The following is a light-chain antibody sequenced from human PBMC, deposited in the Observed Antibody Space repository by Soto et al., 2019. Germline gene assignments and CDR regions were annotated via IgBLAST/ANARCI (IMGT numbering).Light chain of an antibody. J-gene: IGLJ1*01. V-gene: IGLV2-11*01. Sequence: QSALTQLPSVSGSPGQSVTISCTGTSSDIGGYNYVSWYQQLPGKAPKVMIYDVSKRPSGVPDRFSGSNSGNTASLTISGLQAEDEADYCCSYAATTHVFGTGTKLTVL. CDR2: DVS. CDR3: CSYAATTHV. CDR1: SSDIGGYNY.